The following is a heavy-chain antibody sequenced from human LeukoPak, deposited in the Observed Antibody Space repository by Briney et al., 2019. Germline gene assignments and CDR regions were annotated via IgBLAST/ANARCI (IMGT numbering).Heavy chain of an antibody. V-gene: IGHV1-18*01. CDR3: LRGWGESYYWVVP. Sequence: ASVKVSCMSSLYTLTNYGIKAVRQAPGQGLEWMGWISAYNGNTNYAQKLQGRVTMTTDTSTSTAYMEHRILRTDDTAMYYGLRGWGESYYWVVPWGQGTLVTVSS. J-gene: IGHJ5*02. CDR2: ISAYNGNT. D-gene: IGHD1-26*01. CDR1: LYTLTNYG.